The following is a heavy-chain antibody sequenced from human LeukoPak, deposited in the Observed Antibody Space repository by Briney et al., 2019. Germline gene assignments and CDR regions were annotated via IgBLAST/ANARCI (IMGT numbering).Heavy chain of an antibody. D-gene: IGHD4-23*01. V-gene: IGHV3-7*01. CDR1: GFTFSSYW. CDR2: IKQDGSEK. CDR3: NYGGNSGAFDI. J-gene: IGHJ3*02. Sequence: GGSLRLSCAASGFTFSSYWMSWDRQAPGKGLEWVANIKQDGSEKYYVDSVKGRFTISRDNAKNSLYLQMNSLRAEDTAVYYCNYGGNSGAFDIWGQGTMVTVSS.